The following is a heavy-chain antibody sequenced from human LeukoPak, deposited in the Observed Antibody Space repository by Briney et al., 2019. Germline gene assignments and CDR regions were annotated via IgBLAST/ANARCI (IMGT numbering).Heavy chain of an antibody. Sequence: GASVKVSCKASGYTFTGYYMHWVRQAPGQGLEWMGWINPNSGGTNYAQKFQGRVTMTRDTFISTAYMELSRLRSDDTAVYYCARALKYYYGSGSPSFDYWGQGTLVTVSS. D-gene: IGHD3-10*01. CDR3: ARALKYYYGSGSPSFDY. V-gene: IGHV1-2*02. CDR2: INPNSGGT. CDR1: GYTFTGYY. J-gene: IGHJ4*02.